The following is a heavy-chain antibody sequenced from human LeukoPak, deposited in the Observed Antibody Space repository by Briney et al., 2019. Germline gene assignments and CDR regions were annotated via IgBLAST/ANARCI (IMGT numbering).Heavy chain of an antibody. CDR2: IYPRDGST. Sequence: ASVKVSRKASGYTFTSNYIHWVRQAPGQGLEWMGMIYPRDGSTSYAQKFQGRVTVTRDTSTSTVHMELSGLRSEDTAVYYCARDQEGFDYWGQGTLVTVSS. V-gene: IGHV1-46*01. J-gene: IGHJ4*02. CDR3: ARDQEGFDY. CDR1: GYTFTSNY.